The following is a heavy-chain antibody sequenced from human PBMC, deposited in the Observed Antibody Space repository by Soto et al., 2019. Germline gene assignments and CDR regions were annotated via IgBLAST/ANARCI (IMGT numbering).Heavy chain of an antibody. CDR3: ARISMIAYYFYY. V-gene: IGHV1-3*05. D-gene: IGHD3-22*01. CDR1: GYTFTSYA. Sequence: QVQLVQSGAEEKKPGASVKVSCKASGYTFTSYAMHWVRQAPGQRLEWMGWINAGNGNTKYSQKFQGRVTITRDTSASTAYMELSSLRSEDTAVYYCARISMIAYYFYYWGQGTLVTVSS. J-gene: IGHJ4*02. CDR2: INAGNGNT.